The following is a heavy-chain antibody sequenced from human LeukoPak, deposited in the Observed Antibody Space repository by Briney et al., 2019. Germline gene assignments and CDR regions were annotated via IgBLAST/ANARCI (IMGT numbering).Heavy chain of an antibody. Sequence: GASVKVSCKASGYTFTGYYMHWVRQAPGQGLEWMGWINPNSGGTNYAQKFQGRVTMTRDTSISTAYMELSRLRSDDTAVYYCANDYGGSSGGWFDPWGQEPWSPSPQ. CDR1: GYTFTGYY. V-gene: IGHV1-2*02. CDR3: ANDYGGSSGGWFDP. D-gene: IGHD4-23*01. CDR2: INPNSGGT. J-gene: IGHJ5*02.